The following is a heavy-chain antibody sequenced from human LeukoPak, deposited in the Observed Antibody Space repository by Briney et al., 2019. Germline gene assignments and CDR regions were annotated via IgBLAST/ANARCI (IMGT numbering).Heavy chain of an antibody. CDR1: VSTFSSYA. V-gene: IGHV1-69*01. D-gene: IGHD2-15*01. CDR3: ARAGDCSGGSCYSDDAFDI. J-gene: IGHJ3*02. CDR2: IIPIFGTA. Sequence: VASVKVSCKASVSTFSSYAMSWVRQAPGQGLEWMGGIIPIFGTANYAQKFQGRVTITADESTSTAYMELSSLRSEDTAVYYCARAGDCSGGSCYSDDAFDIWGQGTMVTVSS.